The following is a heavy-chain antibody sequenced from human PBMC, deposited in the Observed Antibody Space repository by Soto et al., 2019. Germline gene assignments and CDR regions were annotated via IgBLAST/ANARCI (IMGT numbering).Heavy chain of an antibody. CDR1: GGSIRGSAYY. Sequence: LTCRVSGGSIRGSAYYWGWIRQPPGKGLEWIGSIYYSGNTYYSPSLESRVTISVDTSKNQFSLRLSSVTAADTAVYYCARDSPRIVGPPNDAFEIWGQGTTVTASS. D-gene: IGHD1-26*01. V-gene: IGHV4-39*02. CDR2: IYYSGNT. J-gene: IGHJ3*02. CDR3: ARDSPRIVGPPNDAFEI.